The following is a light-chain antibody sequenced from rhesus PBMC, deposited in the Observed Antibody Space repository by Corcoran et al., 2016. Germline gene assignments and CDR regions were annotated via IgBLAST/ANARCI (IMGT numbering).Light chain of an antibody. CDR2: DAS. CDR3: QQRNSYPYS. Sequence: DIQLTQSPSSLSASVGDRVTITCRASQGISSYLAWYQQNPGKAPKVLIYDASKLQSGGQSRFSGSGSGTDLTLTIRRLQPEDLAVYYCQQRNSYPYSFGQGTKVEIK. J-gene: IGKJ2*01. V-gene: IGKV1-38*01. CDR1: QGISSY.